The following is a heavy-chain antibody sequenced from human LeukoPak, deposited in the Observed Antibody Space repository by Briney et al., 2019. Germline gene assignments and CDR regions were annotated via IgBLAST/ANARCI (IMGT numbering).Heavy chain of an antibody. CDR3: ARDPEYQLLYYFDY. J-gene: IGHJ4*02. CDR2: ISFDGSNK. CDR1: GFTFSSSA. D-gene: IGHD2-2*01. V-gene: IGHV3-30-3*01. Sequence: GGSLRLSCTASGFTFSSSAMHWVRQAPGKGLEWVAVISFDGSNKYYADSVKGRFTISRDNSKNTLYLQMNSLRAEDTAVYYCARDPEYQLLYYFDYWGQGTLVTVSS.